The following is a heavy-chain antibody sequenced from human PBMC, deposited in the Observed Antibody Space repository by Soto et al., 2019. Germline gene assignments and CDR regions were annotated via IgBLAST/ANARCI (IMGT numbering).Heavy chain of an antibody. CDR1: GFTFSSYW. J-gene: IGHJ6*02. Sequence: EVQLVESGGGLVQPGGSLRLSCAASGFTFSSYWMSWVRQAPGKGLEWVANIKQDGSEKYYVDSVKGRFTISRDNAKNSLYLQMNSLSAEDTAVYYCARDLAVVTPYYYGMDVWGQGTTVTVSS. CDR3: ARDLAVVTPYYYGMDV. V-gene: IGHV3-7*01. CDR2: IKQDGSEK. D-gene: IGHD2-15*01.